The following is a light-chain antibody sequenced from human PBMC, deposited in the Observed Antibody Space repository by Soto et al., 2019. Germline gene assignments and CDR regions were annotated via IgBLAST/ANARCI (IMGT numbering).Light chain of an antibody. CDR3: AAWDDSLNGVV. CDR2: TNN. CDR1: SSNIGSNT. V-gene: IGLV1-44*01. Sequence: QSVLTQPPSASGTPGQRVTISCSGSSSNIGSNTVNWYQQLPGTAPKLLIYTNNQRPSGVPDRFSDSRSGTSASLAISGLQYEDEADYYCAAWDDSLNGVVFGGGTKLTVL. J-gene: IGLJ2*01.